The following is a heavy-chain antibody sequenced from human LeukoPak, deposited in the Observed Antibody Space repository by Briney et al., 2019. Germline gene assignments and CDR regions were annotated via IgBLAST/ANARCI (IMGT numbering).Heavy chain of an antibody. Sequence: GGSLRLSCAASGFTFRDYSMNWVRQAPGRGLEWVSYISTSGNYIYYADSVKGRFTISRDNAKNSLYLQMHSLRAEDTALYYCARGAYNSGGTHENWGQGTLVTVSS. CDR1: GFTFRDYS. J-gene: IGHJ4*02. V-gene: IGHV3-21*01. CDR3: ARGAYNSGGTHEN. CDR2: ISTSGNYI. D-gene: IGHD3-22*01.